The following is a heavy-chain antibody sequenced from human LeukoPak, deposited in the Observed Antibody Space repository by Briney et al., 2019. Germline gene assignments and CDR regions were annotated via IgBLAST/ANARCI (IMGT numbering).Heavy chain of an antibody. CDR1: GFTFSSHS. Sequence: GGSLRLSCAASGFTFSSHSMNWVRQAPGKGLEWVANIKQDGSEKYYVDSVKGRFTISRDNAKNSLYLQMNSLRAEDTAVYYCARDYYGSGSYYIDYWGQGTLVTVSS. D-gene: IGHD3-10*01. CDR3: ARDYYGSGSYYIDY. J-gene: IGHJ4*02. CDR2: IKQDGSEK. V-gene: IGHV3-7*01.